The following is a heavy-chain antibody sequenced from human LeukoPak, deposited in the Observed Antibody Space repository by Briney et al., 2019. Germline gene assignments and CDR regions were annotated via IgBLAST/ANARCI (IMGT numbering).Heavy chain of an antibody. CDR2: ISSSSSYI. J-gene: IGHJ4*02. CDR3: AREFSAGGAYFDY. V-gene: IGHV3-21*01. D-gene: IGHD1-26*01. CDR1: GFTFSRYW. Sequence: PGGSLRLSCAASGFTFSRYWMHWLRQAPGKGLEWVSSISSSSSYIYYADSVKGRFTISRDNAKNSLYLQMNSLRAEDTAVYYCAREFSAGGAYFDYWGQGTLVTVSS.